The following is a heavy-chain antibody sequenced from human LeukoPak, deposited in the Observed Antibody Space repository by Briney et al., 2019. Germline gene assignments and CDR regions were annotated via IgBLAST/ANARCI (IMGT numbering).Heavy chain of an antibody. CDR2: IDNDGSDT. CDR1: GFTFRSYW. CDR3: ARGGFSHASDV. Sequence: GGSLRLSCAASGFTFRSYWIHWVRQAPGKGLVWVGRIDNDGSDTIYADSVKGRFTVSRDNAKNTLYLQMNSLRVEDTAVYFCARGGFSHASDVWGQGTVVTVSS. V-gene: IGHV3-74*01. D-gene: IGHD5-12*01. J-gene: IGHJ3*01.